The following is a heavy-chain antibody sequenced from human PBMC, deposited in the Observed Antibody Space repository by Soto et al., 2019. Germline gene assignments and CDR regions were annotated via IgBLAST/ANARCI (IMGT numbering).Heavy chain of an antibody. CDR3: ARNGPYSSSQVGMDV. Sequence: QVQLVQSGADVKKPGSSVKVSCKASGGTLSYNAFSWVRQAPGQGLEWMGGIVTIFGTANHAQKFQGRVTITADESTKTAYMELTSLSSEDTAVYYCARNGPYSSSQVGMDVWGQGTTVTVSS. D-gene: IGHD6-13*01. CDR2: IVTIFGTA. CDR1: GGTLSYNA. V-gene: IGHV1-69*01. J-gene: IGHJ6*02.